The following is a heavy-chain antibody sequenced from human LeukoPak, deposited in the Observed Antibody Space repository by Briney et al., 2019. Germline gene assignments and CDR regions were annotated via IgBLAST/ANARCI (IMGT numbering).Heavy chain of an antibody. CDR1: GGSFSGYY. J-gene: IGHJ4*02. V-gene: IGHV4-34*01. CDR3: ARTVLLLFDY. CDR2: INHSGST. D-gene: IGHD3-10*01. Sequence: PSEILSLTCAVYGGSFSGYYWSWIRQPPGKGLEWIGEINHSGSTNYNPSLKSRVTISVDTSKNQFSLKLSSVTAADTAVYYCARTVLLLFDYWGQGTLVTVSS.